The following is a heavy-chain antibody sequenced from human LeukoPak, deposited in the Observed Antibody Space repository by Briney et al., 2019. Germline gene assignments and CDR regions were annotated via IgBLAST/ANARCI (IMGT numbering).Heavy chain of an antibody. J-gene: IGHJ4*02. D-gene: IGHD1-14*01. Sequence: GGSLRLSCGASGFTFSNYGLLWVRQAPGKGLDWVAFIRYDGNNKLYADSVKGQFTISRDNSTNTLYLHINSLRAEDTAVYYCVKDNPLDYWGQGTLVIVSS. CDR3: VKDNPLDY. CDR2: IRYDGNNK. V-gene: IGHV3-30*02. CDR1: GFTFSNYG.